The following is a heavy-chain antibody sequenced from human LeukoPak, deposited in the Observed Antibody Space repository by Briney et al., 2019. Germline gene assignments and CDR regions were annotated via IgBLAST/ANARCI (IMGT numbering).Heavy chain of an antibody. CDR3: ARGPGYCSGGSCYPPRDFDY. CDR1: GGSISSYY. J-gene: IGHJ4*02. V-gene: IGHV4-34*01. Sequence: SETLSLTCTVSGGSISSYYWSWIRQPPGKGLEWIGEINHSGSTNYNPSLKSRVTISVDTSKNQFSLKLSSVTAADTAVYYCARGPGYCSGGSCYPPRDFDYWGQGTLVTVSS. D-gene: IGHD2-15*01. CDR2: INHSGST.